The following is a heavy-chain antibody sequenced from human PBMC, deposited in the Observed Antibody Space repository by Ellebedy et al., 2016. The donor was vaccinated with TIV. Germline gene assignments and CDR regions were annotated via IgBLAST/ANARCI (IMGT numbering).Heavy chain of an antibody. Sequence: ASVKVSCKASGYTFTGYYMHWVRQAPGQGLEWMGWINPNSGGTNYAQKFQGRVTMTRDTSISTAYMELSRLRSDDTAVYYCARDRRVDILTGYSDYWGQGTLVTVSS. J-gene: IGHJ4*02. CDR1: GYTFTGYY. CDR3: ARDRRVDILTGYSDY. CDR2: INPNSGGT. D-gene: IGHD3-9*01. V-gene: IGHV1-2*02.